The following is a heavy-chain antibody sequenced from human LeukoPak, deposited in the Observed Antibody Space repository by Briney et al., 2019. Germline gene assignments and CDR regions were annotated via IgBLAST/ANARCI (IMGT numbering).Heavy chain of an antibody. CDR3: ARALGSSWPLAVVYYGMDV. CDR1: GYTFTNYD. D-gene: IGHD6-13*01. CDR2: MNPNSGNT. J-gene: IGHJ6*02. Sequence: ASVKVPCKASGYTFTNYDINWVRQATGQGLEWMGWMNPNSGNTGYAQKFQGRVTMTRNTSISTAYMELSSLRSEDTAVYYCARALGSSWPLAVVYYGMDVWGQGTTVTVSS. V-gene: IGHV1-8*01.